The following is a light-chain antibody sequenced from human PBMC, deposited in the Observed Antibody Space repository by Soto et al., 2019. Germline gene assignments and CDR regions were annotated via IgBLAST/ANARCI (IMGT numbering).Light chain of an antibody. CDR2: AAS. CDR1: QSLLDIADGNTY. Sequence: LSLPVTLGQPASISCRSSQSLLDIADGNTYLDWYVQKPGQSPQLLIYAASNLESGVPSRFSGSGSGTDFSLNISSLLPEDVATYYCRQSYSIPHCTFGQGTKVDI. CDR3: RQSYSIPHCT. J-gene: IGKJ1*01. V-gene: IGKV2-40*01.